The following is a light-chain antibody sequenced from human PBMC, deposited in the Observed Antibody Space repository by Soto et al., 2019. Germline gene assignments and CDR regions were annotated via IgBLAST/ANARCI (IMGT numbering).Light chain of an antibody. V-gene: IGKV3-20*01. Sequence: PGERATLSCRASQSVSSNLLAWYQQKPGQAPRLLIYGATNRATGIPDRFSGSGSGTDFTLTISRLEPEDFAVYYCQQYGSSPRTLGQGTKVDIK. J-gene: IGKJ1*01. CDR3: QQYGSSPRT. CDR2: GAT. CDR1: QSVSSNL.